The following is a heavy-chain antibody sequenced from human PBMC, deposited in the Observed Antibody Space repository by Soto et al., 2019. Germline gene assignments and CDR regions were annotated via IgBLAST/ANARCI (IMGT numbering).Heavy chain of an antibody. D-gene: IGHD1-26*01. CDR1: GGTFSSYT. J-gene: IGHJ4*02. CDR2: IIPILGIA. Sequence: QVQLVKSGAEVKKPGSSVKVSCKASGGTFSSYTISWVRQAPGQGLEWMGRIIPILGIANYAQKFQGRVTITADKSTSTAYMELSSLRSEDTAVYYCARDRFGIVGATRHFDYWGQGTLVTVSS. CDR3: ARDRFGIVGATRHFDY. V-gene: IGHV1-69*08.